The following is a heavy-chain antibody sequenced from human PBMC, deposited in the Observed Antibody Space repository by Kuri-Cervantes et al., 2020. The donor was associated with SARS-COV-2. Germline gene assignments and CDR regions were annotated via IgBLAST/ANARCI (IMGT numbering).Heavy chain of an antibody. J-gene: IGHJ4*02. CDR3: ASRVREDYGEDY. CDR1: GYTFTSYG. Sequence: ASVKVSCKASGYTFTSYGVSWVRQAPGQGLEWMGWISAYNGNTNYAQKLQGRVTMTTDTSTSTAYMELRSLRSDDTAVYYCASRVREDYGEDYWGQGTLVTVSS. D-gene: IGHD4-17*01. CDR2: ISAYNGNT. V-gene: IGHV1-18*01.